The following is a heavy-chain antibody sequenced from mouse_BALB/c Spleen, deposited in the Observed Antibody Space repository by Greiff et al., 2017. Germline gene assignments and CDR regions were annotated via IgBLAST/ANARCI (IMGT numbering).Heavy chain of an antibody. D-gene: IGHD1-1*01. CDR1: GYTFSSYW. V-gene: IGHV1-9*01. CDR3: ARRGVAEYYVDY. Sequence: VQLHQSGAELMKPGASVKISCKATGYTFSSYWIEWVKQRPGHGLEWIGEILPGSGSTNYNEKFKGKATFTADTSSNTAYMQLSSLTSEDSAVYYCARRGVAEYYVDYWGQGTTLTVSS. CDR2: ILPGSGST. J-gene: IGHJ2*01.